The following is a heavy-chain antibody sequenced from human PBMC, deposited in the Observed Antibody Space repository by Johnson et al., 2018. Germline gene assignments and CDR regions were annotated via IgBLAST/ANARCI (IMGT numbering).Heavy chain of an antibody. CDR1: GYNFTSYW. D-gene: IGHD2-15*01. CDR3: GRHEGYCSGGNCYLSYYYGMDV. Sequence: VQLQESGAEVKKPGESLKISCKGSGYNFTSYWIGWVRQMPGKGLEWMGIIYPGDSDTRYSPSFQGQVTISADKSISTAYLQWSSLKASDTAMYYCGRHEGYCSGGNCYLSYYYGMDVWGQGTTVTVSS. J-gene: IGHJ6*02. CDR2: IYPGDSDT. V-gene: IGHV5-51*01.